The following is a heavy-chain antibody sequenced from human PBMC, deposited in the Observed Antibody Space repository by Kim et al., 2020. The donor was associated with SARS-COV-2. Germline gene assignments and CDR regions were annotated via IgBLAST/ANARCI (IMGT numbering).Heavy chain of an antibody. D-gene: IGHD6-6*01. CDR3: ARGKEYTTGRGFDY. Sequence: SETLSLTCIVSGGSISGYYWSWIRQPAGKGLEWIGRISTSGNTNCNPSLKSRVTMSVDTSKNQFSLNLTSVTAVDTAVYYCARGKEYTTGRGFDYWGQGT. J-gene: IGHJ4*02. V-gene: IGHV4-4*07. CDR1: GGSISGYY. CDR2: ISTSGNT.